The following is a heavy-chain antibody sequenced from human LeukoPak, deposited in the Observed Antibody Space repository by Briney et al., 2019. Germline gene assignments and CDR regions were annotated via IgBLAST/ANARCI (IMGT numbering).Heavy chain of an antibody. J-gene: IGHJ5*02. CDR2: IYYSGST. Sequence: PSGTLSLTCAVSGGSTSSSNWWSWVRQPPGKGLEWIGYIYYSGSTNYNPSLKSRVTISVDTSKNQFSLKLSSVTAADTAVYYCARDLGYYGSGSYYNGAWWFDPWGQGTLVTVSS. CDR1: GGSTSSSNW. D-gene: IGHD3-10*01. CDR3: ARDLGYYGSGSYYNGAWWFDP. V-gene: IGHV4-4*02.